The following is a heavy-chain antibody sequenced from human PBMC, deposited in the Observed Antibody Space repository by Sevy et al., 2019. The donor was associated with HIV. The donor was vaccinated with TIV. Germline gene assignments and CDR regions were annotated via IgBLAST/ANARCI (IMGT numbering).Heavy chain of an antibody. J-gene: IGHJ5*02. V-gene: IGHV4-30-4*01. CDR3: ARELLGRRWFDP. CDR2: IYYSGST. CDR1: GGSISSGDYY. D-gene: IGHD2-21*02. Sequence: SETLSLTCTVSGGSISSGDYYWSWIRQPPGKGLEWIGYIYYSGSTYYNPSLKSQVTISVDTSKNQFSLKLSSVTAADTAVYYCARELLGRRWFDPWGQGTLVTVSS.